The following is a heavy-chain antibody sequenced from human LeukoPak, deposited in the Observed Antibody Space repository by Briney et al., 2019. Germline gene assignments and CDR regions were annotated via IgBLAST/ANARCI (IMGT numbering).Heavy chain of an antibody. V-gene: IGHV3-49*03. CDR2: IRSKAYGGTI. J-gene: IGHJ6*03. CDR1: GFTFGDSG. D-gene: IGHD3-3*01. CDR3: SRAPYFDFYMDV. Sequence: QPGRSLRLSCTASGFTFGDSGMNWFRQAPGKGLEWVRFIRSKAYGGTIQYAASVKGRFTISRDDSKSIAYLQMNSLKTEDTAVYYCSRAPYFDFYMDVWGKGTTVIVSS.